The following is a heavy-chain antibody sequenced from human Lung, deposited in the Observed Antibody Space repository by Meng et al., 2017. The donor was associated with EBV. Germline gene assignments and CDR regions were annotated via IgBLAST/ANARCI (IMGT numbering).Heavy chain of an antibody. CDR2: IYDSGST. CDR1: GGSIRFGDYY. Sequence: QGQRQGSGPGLVKPSQTLSLTCTVSGGSIRFGDYYWSWIRQPPGKGLEWIGYIYDSGSTSYNPSLMSRVTISVDTSRNQFSLKLTSVTAADTAVYYCARGATSVFDLWGRGTLVTVSS. CDR3: ARGATSVFDL. V-gene: IGHV4-30-4*08. J-gene: IGHJ2*01.